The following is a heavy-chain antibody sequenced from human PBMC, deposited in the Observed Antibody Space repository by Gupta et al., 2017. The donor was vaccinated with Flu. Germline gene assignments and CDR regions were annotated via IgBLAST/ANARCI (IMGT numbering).Heavy chain of an antibody. J-gene: IGHJ4*02. D-gene: IGHD4-17*01. Sequence: SSYAMSWVRQAPGKGLEWVSAISGSGLSTYYADSVKGRFTISRDNFKNTLYLQLNSLRAEDTAVYYCVNFRAYGDSADFDYWGLGTLVTVSS. V-gene: IGHV3-23*01. CDR1: SSYA. CDR3: VNFRAYGDSADFDY. CDR2: ISGSGLST.